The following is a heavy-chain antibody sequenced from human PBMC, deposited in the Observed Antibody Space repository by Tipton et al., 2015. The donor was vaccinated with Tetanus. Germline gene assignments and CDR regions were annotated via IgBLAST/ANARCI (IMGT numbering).Heavy chain of an antibody. CDR2: IYYSGTS. V-gene: IGHV4-31*02. D-gene: IGHD2/OR15-2a*01. J-gene: IGHJ4*02. CDR3: ARVSRRNFYFDY. CDR1: GDSISSGPYS. Sequence: LRLSCTVSGDSISSGPYSWSWLRQHPGKGLELIGYIYYSGTSYISPSLTRRVSIAVDTSRNQFSLNLTSVTVADSAVYFCARVSRRNFYFDYWGPGALATVSS.